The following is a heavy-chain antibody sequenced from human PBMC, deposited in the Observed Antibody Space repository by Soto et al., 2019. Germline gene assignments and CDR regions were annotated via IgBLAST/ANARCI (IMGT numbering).Heavy chain of an antibody. CDR3: ARGQRFSDWFDP. Sequence: SETLSLTCAVYGGSFSGYYWSWIRQPPGKGLEWIGEINHSGSTNYNPSLQSRVTMSLDTSKNQFSLRLESVTAADTAVYYCARGQRFSDWFDPWGQGTLVTVSS. V-gene: IGHV4-34*01. D-gene: IGHD3-3*01. J-gene: IGHJ5*02. CDR1: GGSFSGYY. CDR2: INHSGST.